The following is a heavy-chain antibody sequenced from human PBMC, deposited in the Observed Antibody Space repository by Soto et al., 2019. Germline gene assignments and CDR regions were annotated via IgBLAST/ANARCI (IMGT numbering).Heavy chain of an antibody. V-gene: IGHV3-11*01. D-gene: IGHD3-3*01. CDR1: GFTFSDYY. J-gene: IGHJ4*02. CDR2: ISSSGSTI. CDR3: ARVERGITIFGVDIQPYDY. Sequence: PGGSLRLSCAASGFTFSDYYMSWIRQAPGKGLEWVSYISSSGSTIYYADSVKGRFTISRDNAKNSLYLQMNSLRAEDTAVYYCARVERGITIFGVDIQPYDYWGQGTLVTVSS.